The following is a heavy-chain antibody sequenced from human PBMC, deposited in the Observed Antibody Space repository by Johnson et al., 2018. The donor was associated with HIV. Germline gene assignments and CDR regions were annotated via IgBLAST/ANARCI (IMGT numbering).Heavy chain of an antibody. D-gene: IGHD1-26*01. CDR2: IRYDGSNK. CDR3: ARVRLSGSYQGDAFDI. CDR1: GFTFSSYG. Sequence: QVQLVESGGGVVQPGGSLRLSCAASGFTFSSYGMHWVRQAPGKGLEWVAFIRYDGSNKYYADSVKGRFTISRDNSKNTLYLQMNSLRAEDTAVYYCARVRLSGSYQGDAFDIWGQGTMVTVSS. V-gene: IGHV3-30*02. J-gene: IGHJ3*02.